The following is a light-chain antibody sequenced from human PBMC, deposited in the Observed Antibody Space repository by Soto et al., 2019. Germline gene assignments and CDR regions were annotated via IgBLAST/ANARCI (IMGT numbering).Light chain of an antibody. CDR2: GTS. Sequence: DIHMTQSPSTLSASVGDRVTLTCRASQSISIWLAWYQQKPGRAPNLLIYGTSSLESGVPSRFSGSGSGTEFTLTISSLQPDDVATYYCQHYNDSSWTFGQGTKVEIK. V-gene: IGKV1-5*03. CDR3: QHYNDSSWT. J-gene: IGKJ1*01. CDR1: QSISIW.